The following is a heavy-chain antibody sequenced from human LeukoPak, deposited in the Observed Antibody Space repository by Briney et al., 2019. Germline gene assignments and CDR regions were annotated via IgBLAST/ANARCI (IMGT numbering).Heavy chain of an antibody. CDR1: GYTFTRYG. J-gene: IGHJ4*02. V-gene: IGHV1-18*01. CDR2: ISAYNGDT. D-gene: IGHD2-15*01. Sequence: ASVKVSCKASGYTFTRYGFTWVRQAPGQGLEWMGWISAYNGDTDYPQEVQGRVTLTTDTSTTTAYMELRNLGSDDTAVYYCARTYSAYFSFSEFDHWGQGTTVTVSS. CDR3: ARTYSAYFSFSEFDH.